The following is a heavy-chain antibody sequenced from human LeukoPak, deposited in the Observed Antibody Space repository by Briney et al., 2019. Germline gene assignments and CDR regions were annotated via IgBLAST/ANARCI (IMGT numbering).Heavy chain of an antibody. J-gene: IGHJ3*02. CDR3: ARGGLGAYCSSTSCYTETYHDAFDI. CDR1: GGTLSSYA. D-gene: IGHD2-2*02. CDR2: IIPIFGTA. Sequence: SVKVSCKASGGTLSSYAISWVRQAPGQGLEWMGGIIPIFGTANYAQKFQGRVTITADESTSTAYMELSSLRSEDTAVYYCARGGLGAYCSSTSCYTETYHDAFDIWGQGTMVTVSS. V-gene: IGHV1-69*13.